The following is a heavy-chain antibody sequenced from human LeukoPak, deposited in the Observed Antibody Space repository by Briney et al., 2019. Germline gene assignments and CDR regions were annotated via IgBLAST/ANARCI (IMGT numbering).Heavy chain of an antibody. Sequence: GGSLRLSCAASGFTFSYYPMNWVRQAPGKGLEWVSSISSTSDYISYADSVKGRFTTSRNNAENSLYLQMNSLRAEDTAVYYCARGRDPGSYVDYWGQGTLVTVSS. J-gene: IGHJ4*02. CDR1: GFTFSYYP. V-gene: IGHV3-21*01. CDR3: ARGRDPGSYVDY. D-gene: IGHD3-10*01. CDR2: ISSTSDYI.